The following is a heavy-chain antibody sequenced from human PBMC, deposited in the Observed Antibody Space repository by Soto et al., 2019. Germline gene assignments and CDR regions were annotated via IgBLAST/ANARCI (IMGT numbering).Heavy chain of an antibody. Sequence: SETLSLTCTVSGASISSYFWSWIRQPAGKGLEWIGRIHSTENTNYNPSLKSRVALSVDTSNNQFSLRLSSLTAADTAIYYCARALTSSAGLYFDYWGRGTLVTVSS. CDR1: GASISSYF. J-gene: IGHJ4*02. D-gene: IGHD6-13*01. V-gene: IGHV4-4*07. CDR2: IHSTENT. CDR3: ARALTSSAGLYFDY.